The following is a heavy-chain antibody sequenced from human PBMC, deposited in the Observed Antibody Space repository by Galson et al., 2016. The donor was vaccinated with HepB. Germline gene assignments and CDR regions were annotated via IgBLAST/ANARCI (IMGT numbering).Heavy chain of an antibody. CDR3: ARDSGSGVVVPVASPRLDY. V-gene: IGHV3-33*01. D-gene: IGHD2-2*01. CDR1: GFTFSTYG. Sequence: SCAASGFTFSTYGMHWVRQAPGKGLEWVAAVWYDGSNERYADSVEGRCTIFKDIFKSTLSLQLKSLRPEDTAVYYCARDSGSGVVVPVASPRLDYWGRGTLVTVSS. CDR2: VWYDGSNE. J-gene: IGHJ4*02.